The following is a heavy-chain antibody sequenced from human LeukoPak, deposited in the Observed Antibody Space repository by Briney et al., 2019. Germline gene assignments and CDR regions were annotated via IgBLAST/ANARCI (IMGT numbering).Heavy chain of an antibody. V-gene: IGHV3-11*05. CDR3: ARDMSSDWYTADC. J-gene: IGHJ4*02. CDR1: GFSFIDYY. D-gene: IGHD6-19*01. CDR2: ISSSSSYT. Sequence: GGSLRLSCAASGFSFIDYYMTWLRRAPGKGLEWLSYISSSSSYTDYADSVKGRFTISRDNTKNSLYLQMNSLRAEDTAVYYCARDMSSDWYTADCWGQGTLVTVSS.